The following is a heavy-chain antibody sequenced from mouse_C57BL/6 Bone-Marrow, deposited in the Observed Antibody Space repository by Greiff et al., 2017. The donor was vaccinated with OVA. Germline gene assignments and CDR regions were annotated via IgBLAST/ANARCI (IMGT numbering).Heavy chain of an antibody. V-gene: IGHV1-64*01. D-gene: IGHD1-1*01. CDR3: SRVAFYYGSCFDY. CDR1: GYTFTSYC. J-gene: IGHJ2*01. Sequence: QVQLQQPGAELVKPGASVKLSCKASGYTFTSYCMHWVKQRPGQGLEWIGMIHPNSGSTNYNEKFKSKATLTADKSSSTAYMQLSSLTSEDSAVYYCSRVAFYYGSCFDYWGQGTTLTVSA. CDR2: IHPNSGST.